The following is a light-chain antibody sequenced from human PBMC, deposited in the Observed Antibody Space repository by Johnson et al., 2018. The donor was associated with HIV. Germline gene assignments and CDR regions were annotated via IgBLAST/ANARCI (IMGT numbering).Light chain of an antibody. CDR3: GTWDSSLSAYV. Sequence: QLVLTQPPSVSAAPGQKVTISCSGSSSNIGNNYVSWYQQLPGTAPKLLIYDNNKRPSGIPDRFSGSKSCTSATLGITGLQTGDEADYYCGTWDSSLSAYVFGTGTKVTVL. V-gene: IGLV1-51*01. CDR2: DNN. CDR1: SSNIGNNY. J-gene: IGLJ1*01.